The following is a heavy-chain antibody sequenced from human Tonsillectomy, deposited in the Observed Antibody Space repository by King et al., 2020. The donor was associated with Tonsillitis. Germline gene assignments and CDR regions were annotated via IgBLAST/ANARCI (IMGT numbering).Heavy chain of an antibody. V-gene: IGHV3-23*04. J-gene: IGHJ6*02. D-gene: IGHD3-3*01. CDR2: RGGAGART. CDR1: VFTFSTYA. CDR3: AKCPYDFWSGGLYYAMDV. Sequence: VQLVESGGGLVQPGGSLRLSCAASVFTFSTYAMTWVRQAPGKGLEWASVRGGAGARTSQADSVKGRFTISRDNSKNTLYLQMNSLRAEDTAVYYCAKCPYDFWSGGLYYAMDVWGQGTTVTVSS.